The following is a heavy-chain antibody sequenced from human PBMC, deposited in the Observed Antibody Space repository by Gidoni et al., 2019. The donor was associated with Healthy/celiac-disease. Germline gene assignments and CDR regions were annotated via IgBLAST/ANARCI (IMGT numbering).Heavy chain of an antibody. CDR3: STPGPTAMVRGNWFDP. J-gene: IGHJ5*02. V-gene: IGHV3-49*02. CDR2: GTT. D-gene: IGHD5-18*01. Sequence: GTTEYAASVKGRFTISRDDSKSIAYLQMNSLKTEDTAVYYCSTPGPTAMVRGNWFDPWGQGTLVTVSS.